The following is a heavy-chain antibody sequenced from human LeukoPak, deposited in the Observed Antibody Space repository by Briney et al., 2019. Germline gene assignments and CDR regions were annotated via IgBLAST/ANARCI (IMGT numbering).Heavy chain of an antibody. V-gene: IGHV4-59*01. CDR1: GGSISSYY. J-gene: IGHJ4*02. CDR2: IYYSGST. CDR3: ARNCSGGSCFDY. D-gene: IGHD2-15*01. Sequence: SETLSLTCTVSGGSISSYYWSWTRQPPGKGLEWIGYIYYSGSTNYNPSLKSRVAISVNTSKNQFSLKLSSVTAADTAVYYCARNCSGGSCFDYWGQGTLVTVSS.